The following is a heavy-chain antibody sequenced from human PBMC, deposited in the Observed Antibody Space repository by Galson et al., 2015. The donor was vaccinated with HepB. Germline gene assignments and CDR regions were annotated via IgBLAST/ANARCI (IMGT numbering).Heavy chain of an antibody. CDR2: IYQSGST. Sequence: SETLSLTCTVSGGPISSSNWWAWVRQSPGKGLEWIGEIYQSGSTNYYPSLKSRVSVSVDKSKNQFSLRLTSVTAADTAVYYCTRGAGRGGSSDFFDIWGQGTMVTVSS. CDR1: GGPISSSNW. V-gene: IGHV4-4*02. J-gene: IGHJ3*02. CDR3: TRGAGRGGSSDFFDI. D-gene: IGHD2-15*01.